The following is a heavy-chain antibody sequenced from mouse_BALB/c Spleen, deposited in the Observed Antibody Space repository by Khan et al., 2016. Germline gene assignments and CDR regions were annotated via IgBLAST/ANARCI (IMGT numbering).Heavy chain of an antibody. V-gene: IGHV2-2*02. D-gene: IGHD2-3*01. CDR2: IWCGGST. CDR1: GFSLTSYG. CDR3: ARGASMIPYYYAMDY. J-gene: IGHJ4*01. Sequence: QVQLQESGPGLVQPSQSLSITCTVSGFSLTSYGVHWVRQSPGKGLEWLGEIWCGGSTDYNAAFISRLSISKDNSKSQVFFKMNSLQANDTAIYYCARGASMIPYYYAMDYWGQGTSVTISS.